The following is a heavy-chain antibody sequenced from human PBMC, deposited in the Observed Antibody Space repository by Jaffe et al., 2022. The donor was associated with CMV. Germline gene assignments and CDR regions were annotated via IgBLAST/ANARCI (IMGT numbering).Heavy chain of an antibody. CDR3: AKDSITMVRGVLYYFDY. J-gene: IGHJ4*02. D-gene: IGHD3-10*01. CDR2: ISYDGSNK. V-gene: IGHV3-30*18. Sequence: QVQLVESGGGVVQPGRSLRLSCAASGFTFSSYGMHWVRQAPGKGLEWVAVISYDGSNKYYADSVKGRFTISRDNSKNTLYLQMNSLRAEDTAVYYCAKDSITMVRGVLYYFDYWGQGTLVTVSS. CDR1: GFTFSSYG.